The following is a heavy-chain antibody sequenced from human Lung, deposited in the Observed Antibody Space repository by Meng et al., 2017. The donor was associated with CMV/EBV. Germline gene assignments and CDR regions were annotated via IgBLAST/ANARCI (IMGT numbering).Heavy chain of an antibody. CDR3: ARVLFMGSYYFDY. CDR2: ISSSSSYI. Sequence: GGSXRLXCAASGLNFSSYSMNWVRQAPGKGLEWVSSISSSSSYIYYADSVRGRFTISRDNAKNSLYLQMNSLRAEDTAVYYCARVLFMGSYYFDYWGQGTLVTVSS. J-gene: IGHJ4*02. CDR1: GLNFSSYS. D-gene: IGHD3-10*01. V-gene: IGHV3-21*01.